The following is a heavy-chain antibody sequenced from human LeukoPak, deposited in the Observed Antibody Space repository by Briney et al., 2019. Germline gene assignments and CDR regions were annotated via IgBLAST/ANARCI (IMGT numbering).Heavy chain of an antibody. CDR1: GGSISSGGYS. CDR2: IYHSGST. CDR3: ARTSSYCSSTCYWWFDP. V-gene: IGHV4-30-2*01. D-gene: IGHD2-2*01. J-gene: IGHJ5*02. Sequence: SETLSLTCAVSGGSISSGGYSWSWIRQPPGKGLEWIVYIYHSGSTYYNPSLKSRVTISVDRSKNQFSLKLSSVTAADTAVYYCARTSSYCSSTCYWWFDPWGQGTLVTVSS.